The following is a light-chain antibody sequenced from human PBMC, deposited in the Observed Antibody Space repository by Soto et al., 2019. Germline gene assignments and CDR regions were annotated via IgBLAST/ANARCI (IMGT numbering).Light chain of an antibody. CDR3: AAWDDSLSVWV. CDR2: STN. V-gene: IGLV1-44*01. J-gene: IGLJ3*02. CDR1: RSNIGRST. Sequence: QSVLTQPPSTSGTPGQRVTISCSGSRSNIGRSTVNWYQQLPGTAPKVLVYSTNQRPSGVPVRFSGSKSGTSDSLAISGLKPEDEADYYCAAWDDSLSVWVFGGGTKLTVL.